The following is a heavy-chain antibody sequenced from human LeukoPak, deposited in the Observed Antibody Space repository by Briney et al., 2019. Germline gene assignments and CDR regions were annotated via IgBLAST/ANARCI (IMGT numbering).Heavy chain of an antibody. Sequence: GGSLRLSCAASGFTLSTHWMHWVRQAPGKGLVWISRINGDGTTTSYADSVKGRFTISRVNAKSTLYLEMDSLRAEDTAIYYCARRWYTGTYYYFDLWGQGTLVTVSS. J-gene: IGHJ4*02. CDR2: INGDGTTT. CDR3: ARRWYTGTYYYFDL. CDR1: GFTLSTHW. V-gene: IGHV3-74*01. D-gene: IGHD1-26*01.